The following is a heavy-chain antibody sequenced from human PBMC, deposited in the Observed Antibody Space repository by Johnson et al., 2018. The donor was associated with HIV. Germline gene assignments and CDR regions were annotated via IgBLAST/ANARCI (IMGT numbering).Heavy chain of an antibody. CDR3: TRALEWELWVDAFDI. J-gene: IGHJ3*02. D-gene: IGHD3-16*01. V-gene: IGHV3-49*04. CDR2: IRSKAYGGTI. CDR1: GFTFGDYA. Sequence: VQLVESGGGLVQPGRSLRLSCTASGFTFGDYAMSWVRQAPGKGLEWVGFIRSKAYGGTIEYAASVKGRFTISRDDSKSIAYLQMNSLKTEDTAVYYCTRALEWELWVDAFDIWGQGTMVSVSS.